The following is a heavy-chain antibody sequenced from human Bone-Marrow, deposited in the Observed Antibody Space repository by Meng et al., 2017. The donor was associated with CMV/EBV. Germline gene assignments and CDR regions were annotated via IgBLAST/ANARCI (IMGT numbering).Heavy chain of an antibody. J-gene: IGHJ4*02. Sequence: GESLKISCAASGFTFSSYWMSWVRQAPGKGLEWVANIKQDGSEKYYVDSVKGRFTISRDNAKNSLYLQMNSLRAEDTAVYYCARDREYYDFWSGYDYWGQGTRVTVSS. V-gene: IGHV3-7*01. CDR3: ARDREYYDFWSGYDY. CDR1: GFTFSSYW. CDR2: IKQDGSEK. D-gene: IGHD3-3*01.